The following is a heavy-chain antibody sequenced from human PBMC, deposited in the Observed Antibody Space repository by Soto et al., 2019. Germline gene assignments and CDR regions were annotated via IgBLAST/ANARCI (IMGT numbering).Heavy chain of an antibody. V-gene: IGHV3-30*02. J-gene: IGHJ6*02. D-gene: IGHD5-18*01. CDR3: AKVRIQLWSHYYGMDV. Sequence: GGSLRLSCAASGFTFGTYAMHWVRQAPGKGLEWVAVIYYDGSNRYYGDSVKGRFTISRDNSKSTLYLQMNSLRAEDTAVYYCAKVRIQLWSHYYGMDVWGQGTTVTVSS. CDR2: IYYDGSNR. CDR1: GFTFGTYA.